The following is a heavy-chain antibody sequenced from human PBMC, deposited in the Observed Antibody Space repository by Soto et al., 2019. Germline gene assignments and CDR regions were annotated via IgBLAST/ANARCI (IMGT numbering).Heavy chain of an antibody. Sequence: QLQLQESGSGLVKPSQTLSLACAVSGGSISSGGYSWSWIRQPPGKGLEWIGYIYQSGNTYYNPSLKRRVTISVDRSKNQFSLKLSSVTAADTAVYYCARADYGYYFDYWGQGTLVTVSS. CDR3: ARADYGYYFDY. CDR1: GGSISSGGYS. CDR2: IYQSGNT. D-gene: IGHD4-17*01. J-gene: IGHJ4*02. V-gene: IGHV4-30-2*01.